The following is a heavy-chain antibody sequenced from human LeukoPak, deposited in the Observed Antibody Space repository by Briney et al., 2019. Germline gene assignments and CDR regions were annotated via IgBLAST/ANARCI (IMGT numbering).Heavy chain of an antibody. CDR1: GYTFTGYY. J-gene: IGHJ4*02. CDR2: INPNSGGT. Sequence: ASVKVSCKASGYTFTGYYMHWVREAPGQGLEWMGWINPNSGGTNYAQKFQGRVTMTRDTPISTAYMELSRLRSDDTAVYYCARDPPTNLDTAMVTTDYWGQGTLVTVSS. CDR3: ARDPPTNLDTAMVTTDY. V-gene: IGHV1-2*02. D-gene: IGHD5-18*01.